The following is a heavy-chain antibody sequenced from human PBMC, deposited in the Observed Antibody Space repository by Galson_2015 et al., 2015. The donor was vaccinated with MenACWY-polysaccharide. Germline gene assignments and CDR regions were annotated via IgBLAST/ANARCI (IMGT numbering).Heavy chain of an antibody. Sequence: SVKVSCKASGGTFSSYAISWVRQAPGQGLEWMGGIIPIFGTANYAQKFQGRVTITADESTSTAYMELSSLRSEDTAVYYCAREPYSSSSIAFDIWGQGTMVTVPS. V-gene: IGHV1-69*13. J-gene: IGHJ3*02. CDR3: AREPYSSSSIAFDI. D-gene: IGHD6-6*01. CDR2: IIPIFGTA. CDR1: GGTFSSYA.